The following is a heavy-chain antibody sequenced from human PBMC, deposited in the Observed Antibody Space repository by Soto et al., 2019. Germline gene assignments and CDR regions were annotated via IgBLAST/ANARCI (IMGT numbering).Heavy chain of an antibody. Sequence: GASVKLYCKTSGGTFSSYAISLVRQAPGQGLEWMGGIIPIFDTANYAQKFQGRVTITADESTSTAYMELSSLRSEDTAVYYCARHDCISTSCYYYYYSMDVWGQGTTVTVSS. J-gene: IGHJ6*02. CDR1: GGTFSSYA. D-gene: IGHD2-2*01. CDR3: ARHDCISTSCYYYYYSMDV. V-gene: IGHV1-69*13. CDR2: IIPIFDTA.